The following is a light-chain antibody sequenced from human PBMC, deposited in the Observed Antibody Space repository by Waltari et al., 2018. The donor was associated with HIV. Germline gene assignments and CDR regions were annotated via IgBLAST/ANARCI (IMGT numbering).Light chain of an antibody. CDR3: QSSNTSGTY. CDR2: KDT. CDR1: ALPQLF. V-gene: IGLV3-25*03. J-gene: IGLJ2*01. Sequence: FELTQPPSMSVSPGQTARITCSGDALPQLFAYWFQQKSGQAPVLLIFKDTGRQTGIPARFSGSSSGTVATLTIIGVRAEDEADYYCQSSNTSGTYFGGGTKLTVL.